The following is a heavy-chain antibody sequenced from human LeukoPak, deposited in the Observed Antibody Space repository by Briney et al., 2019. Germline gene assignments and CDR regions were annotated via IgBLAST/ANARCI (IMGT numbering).Heavy chain of an antibody. CDR1: GGSISSGSYY. V-gene: IGHV4-61*02. Sequence: PSETLSLTCTVSGGSISSGSYYWSWIRQPAGKGLEWIGRIYTSGSTNYNPSLKSRVTISVDTSKNQFSLKLSSVTAADTAVYYCARGLRGYSSSWDYWGQGTLVTVSS. CDR2: IYTSGST. CDR3: ARGLRGYSSSWDY. D-gene: IGHD6-13*01. J-gene: IGHJ4*02.